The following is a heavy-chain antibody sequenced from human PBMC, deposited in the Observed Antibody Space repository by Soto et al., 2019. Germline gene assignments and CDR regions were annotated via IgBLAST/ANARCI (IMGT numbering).Heavy chain of an antibody. CDR1: GGTFSSYA. D-gene: IGHD1-26*01. V-gene: IGHV1-69*12. Sequence: QVQLVQSGAEVKKPGSSVKVSCKASGGTFSSYAISWVRQAPGQGLAWMGGIIPIFGTANYAQQFQGRVTSTADESTSTAYMELSSLRSEDTAVYYCARETVGADRSFDYWGQGTLVTVSS. J-gene: IGHJ4*02. CDR2: IIPIFGTA. CDR3: ARETVGADRSFDY.